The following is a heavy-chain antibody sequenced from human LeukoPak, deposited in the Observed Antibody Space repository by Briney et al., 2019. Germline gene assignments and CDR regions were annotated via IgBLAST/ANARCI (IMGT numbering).Heavy chain of an antibody. J-gene: IGHJ4*02. CDR3: ARESSSSLDY. D-gene: IGHD6-13*01. CDR2: IRYDGSNK. V-gene: IGHV3-30*02. CDR1: GFTFSGSG. Sequence: PGGSLRLSCAASGFTFSGSGMHWVRQAPGKGLEWVTFIRYDGSNKYYTDSVKGRFTISRDNSKNSLYLQMNSLRAEDTAVYYCARESSSSLDYWGQGTLVTVSS.